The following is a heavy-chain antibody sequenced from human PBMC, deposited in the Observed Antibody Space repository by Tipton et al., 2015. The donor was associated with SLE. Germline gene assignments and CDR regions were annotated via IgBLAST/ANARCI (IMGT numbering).Heavy chain of an antibody. D-gene: IGHD1-26*01. CDR1: GFTFSSYA. CDR3: AKEGVGATYFDY. J-gene: IGHJ4*02. CDR2: ISYDGSNK. V-gene: IGHV3-30-3*02. Sequence: RSLRLSCAASGFTFSSYAMHWVRQAPGKGLEWVAVISYDGSNKYYAGSVKGRFTISRDNANNSLFLQMNSLRAEDTALYYCAKEGVGATYFDYWGQGLLVTVSS.